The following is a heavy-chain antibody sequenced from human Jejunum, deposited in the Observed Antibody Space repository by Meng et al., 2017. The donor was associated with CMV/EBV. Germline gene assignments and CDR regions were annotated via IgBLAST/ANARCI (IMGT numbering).Heavy chain of an antibody. CDR1: GFSPSTSGEG. D-gene: IGHD1-26*01. CDR3: AHFVGGYYPSRPDY. Sequence: QLPLKESGPPLVKPTQTLPLTCSFSGFSPSTSGEGVCWIRQPPGKALEWLALIYRGDDKRYSPSLNSRLTIAKDTSKNEVVLTLTNMGPIDTGTYYCAHFVGGYYPSRPDYWGQGTLVTVSS. J-gene: IGHJ4*02. CDR2: IYRGDDK. V-gene: IGHV2-5*02.